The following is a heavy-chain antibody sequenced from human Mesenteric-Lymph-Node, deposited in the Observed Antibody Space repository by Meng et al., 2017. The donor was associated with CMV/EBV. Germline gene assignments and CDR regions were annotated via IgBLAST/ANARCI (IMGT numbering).Heavy chain of an antibody. D-gene: IGHD5-18*01. Sequence: GDSVSSNSAAWSEIRQSPSRSHEWLGRTYYRSKWYIDYAVSVKSRITINPDTSKNQFSLQLNSVTPEDTAVYYCLRDTAVVKGAFDYWGQGTLVTVSS. CDR3: LRDTAVVKGAFDY. CDR1: GDSVSSNSAA. V-gene: IGHV6-1*01. J-gene: IGHJ4*02. CDR2: TYYRSKWYI.